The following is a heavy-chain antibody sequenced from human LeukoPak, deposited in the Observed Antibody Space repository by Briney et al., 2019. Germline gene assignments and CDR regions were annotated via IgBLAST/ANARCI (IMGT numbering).Heavy chain of an antibody. J-gene: IGHJ4*02. Sequence: SETLSLTCTVSGGSISSYYWSWIRQPPGKGLEWIGYIYFSGSTDYNPSLKSRVTISVDTSKNQFSLKVSSVTAADTAVYYCTRDKYYYDSSGSLRFDYWGQGTLVTVSS. V-gene: IGHV4-59*01. CDR1: GGSISSYY. CDR3: TRDKYYYDSSGSLRFDY. D-gene: IGHD3-22*01. CDR2: IYFSGST.